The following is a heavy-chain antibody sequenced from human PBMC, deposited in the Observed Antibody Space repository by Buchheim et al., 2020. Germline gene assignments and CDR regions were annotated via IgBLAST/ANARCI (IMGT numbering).Heavy chain of an antibody. V-gene: IGHV3-30-3*01. J-gene: IGHJ5*02. D-gene: IGHD3-10*01. CDR2: ISYDGSNK. CDR3: ARASLLWFGELFRWFDP. Sequence: QVQLVESGGGVVQPGRSLRLSCAASGFTFSSYAMHWVRQAPGKGLEWVAVISYDGSNKYYADSVKGRFTISRDNSKNTLYLQMNSLRAEDTAAYYCARASLLWFGELFRWFDPWGQGTL. CDR1: GFTFSSYA.